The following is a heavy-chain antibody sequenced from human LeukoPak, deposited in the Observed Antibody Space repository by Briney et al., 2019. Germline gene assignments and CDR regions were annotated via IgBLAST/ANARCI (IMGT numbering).Heavy chain of an antibody. CDR2: IYSSGST. Sequence: SETLSLTCSVSGGSISSNYWSWIRQPAGKGLEWIGRIYSSGSTNYNPSLKSRLTMSVDTSKNQFSLRLSSVTAADTAVYFCARVKYYDSSGYYYFEYWGQGMLVTVSS. J-gene: IGHJ4*02. V-gene: IGHV4-4*07. CDR1: GGSISSNY. CDR3: ARVKYYDSSGYYYFEY. D-gene: IGHD3-22*01.